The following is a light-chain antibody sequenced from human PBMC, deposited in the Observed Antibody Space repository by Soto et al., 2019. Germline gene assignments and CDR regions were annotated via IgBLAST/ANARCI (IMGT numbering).Light chain of an antibody. CDR1: NSGSKS. CDR2: DDS. Sequence: SYELTQPPSVSVAPGQTARITCGGNNSGSKSVHWYQQKPGQAPVLVVYDDSDRPSGIPERFSGSNSGNTATLTISRVEAGDEADYYCQSYDSSLSAVVFGGGTKLTVL. CDR3: QSYDSSLSAVV. V-gene: IGLV3-21*02. J-gene: IGLJ2*01.